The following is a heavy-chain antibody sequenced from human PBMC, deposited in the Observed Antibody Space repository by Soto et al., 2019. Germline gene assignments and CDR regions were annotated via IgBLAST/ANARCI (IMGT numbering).Heavy chain of an antibody. CDR1: GGSVTSGNYY. CDR3: ARFTVDTSMIYWFDP. Sequence: PSETLSLTCTVSGGSVTSGNYYWSWIRQPPGKGLEWIGHIYYSRNTNYSPSLKSRVTMSLDRSNNQFSLNLSSVTTADTAVYYCARFTVDTSMIYWFDPWGQGILVTVSS. J-gene: IGHJ5*01. V-gene: IGHV4-61*01. D-gene: IGHD5-18*01. CDR2: IYYSRNT.